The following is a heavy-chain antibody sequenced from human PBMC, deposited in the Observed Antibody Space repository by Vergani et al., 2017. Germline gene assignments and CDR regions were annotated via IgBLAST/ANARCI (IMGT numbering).Heavy chain of an antibody. D-gene: IGHD3-9*01. Sequence: QLQLQESGPGLVKPSETLSLTCTVSGGSISSSSSYWGWIRQPPGKGLEWIGSIYYSGSTYYNPSSKSRVTISVDTSKNQFSLKLSSVTDADTAVYYCARAPGTFYDTLTGPHFDIWGQGTMVTVSS. V-gene: IGHV4-39*07. CDR2: IYYSGST. J-gene: IGHJ3*02. CDR3: ARAPGTFYDTLTGPHFDI. CDR1: GGSISSSSSY.